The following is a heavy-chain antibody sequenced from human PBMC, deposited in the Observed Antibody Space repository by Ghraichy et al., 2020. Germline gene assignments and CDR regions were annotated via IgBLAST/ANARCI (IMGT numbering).Heavy chain of an antibody. D-gene: IGHD6-13*01. Sequence: ASVKVSCKASGYTFTGYYMHWVRQAPGQGLEWMGWINPNSGGTNYAQKFQGRVTMTRDTSISTAYMELSRLRSDDTAVYYCARGALEGYGQPGFDYWGQGTLVTVSS. CDR2: INPNSGGT. J-gene: IGHJ4*02. CDR3: ARGALEGYGQPGFDY. CDR1: GYTFTGYY. V-gene: IGHV1-2*02.